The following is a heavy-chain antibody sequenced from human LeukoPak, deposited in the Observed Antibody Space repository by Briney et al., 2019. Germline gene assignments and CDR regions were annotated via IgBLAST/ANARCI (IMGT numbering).Heavy chain of an antibody. V-gene: IGHV4-34*01. J-gene: IGHJ4*02. Sequence: PSETLSLTCAVYGGSFSGYYWSWIRQPPGKGLEWIGEINHSGSTNYNPSLKSRVTISVDTSKNPFSLKLSSVTAADTAVYYCARGGPYCLKGDCYFDYGGQGTLAPVPS. CDR1: GGSFSGYY. CDR2: INHSGST. CDR3: ARGGPYCLKGDCYFDY. D-gene: IGHD2-21*01.